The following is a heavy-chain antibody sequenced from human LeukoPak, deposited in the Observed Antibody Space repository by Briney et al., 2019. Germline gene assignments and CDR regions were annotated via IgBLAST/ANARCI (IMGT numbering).Heavy chain of an antibody. V-gene: IGHV3-30*04. D-gene: IGHD3-10*01. J-gene: IGHJ4*02. CDR3: ASETGSYGFTYGNY. Sequence: PGGSLRLSCAASGFTFSSYAIHWVRQAPGKGLEWVAVISYDGSTKYNADSVKGRFTISRDNSKNTLYLQMNSLRAEDTAVYYCASETGSYGFTYGNYWGQGTLVTVSS. CDR2: ISYDGSTK. CDR1: GFTFSSYA.